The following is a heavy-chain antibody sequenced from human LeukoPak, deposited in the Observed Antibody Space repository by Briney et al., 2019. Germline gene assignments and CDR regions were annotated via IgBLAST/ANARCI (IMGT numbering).Heavy chain of an antibody. CDR1: GGSISSYY. V-gene: IGHV4-59*01. D-gene: IGHD6-13*01. CDR3: ARDLGSSWSSNWFDP. CDR2: IYYSGST. J-gene: IGHJ5*02. Sequence: PSETLSLTCTVSGGSISSYYWSWIRQPPGKGLELIGYIYYSGSTNYNPSLKSRVTISVDTSKNQFSLKLSSVTAADTAVYYCARDLGSSWSSNWFDPWGQGTLVTVSS.